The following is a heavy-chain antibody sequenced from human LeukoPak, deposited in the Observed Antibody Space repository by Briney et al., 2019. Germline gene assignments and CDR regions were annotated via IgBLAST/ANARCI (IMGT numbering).Heavy chain of an antibody. CDR3: AKDNRRHYTSGPNPDSLH. CDR2: ISWNSGSI. V-gene: IGHV3-9*01. Sequence: GRSLRLSCAASGFTFDDYAMHWVRQAPGKGLEWVSGISWNSGSIGYADSVKGRFTISRDNAKNSLYLQMNSLRVEDTAFYYCAKDNRRHYTSGPNPDSLHWGQGALVTVSS. D-gene: IGHD6-19*01. J-gene: IGHJ4*02. CDR1: GFTFDDYA.